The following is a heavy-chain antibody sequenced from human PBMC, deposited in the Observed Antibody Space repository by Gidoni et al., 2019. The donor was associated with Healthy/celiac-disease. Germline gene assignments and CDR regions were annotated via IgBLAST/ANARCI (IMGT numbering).Heavy chain of an antibody. CDR1: GFTFSGSA. CDR2: IRSKANSYAT. CDR3: TRPYQSNFDY. Sequence: EVQLLESGGGLVQPGGSLKLSCAASGFTFSGSAMHWVRQASGKGLEWVGRIRSKANSYATAYAASVKGRFTISRDDSKNTAYLQMNSLKTEDTAVYYCTRPYQSNFDYWGQGTLVTVSS. V-gene: IGHV3-73*01. J-gene: IGHJ4*02.